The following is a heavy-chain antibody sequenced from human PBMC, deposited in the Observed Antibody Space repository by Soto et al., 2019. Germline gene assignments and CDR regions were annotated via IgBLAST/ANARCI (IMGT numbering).Heavy chain of an antibody. CDR1: DDFISSYY. Sequence: ASETLSLTCTVSDDFISSYYWNWSRQPAGKGLEWIGRVSTSGATNYNPSLKSRVTISVDMSNNQFSLKLSSVTAADTAVYYCARTGALYGDFDYWGQGTLVTVSS. V-gene: IGHV4-4*07. CDR2: VSTSGAT. J-gene: IGHJ4*02. D-gene: IGHD4-17*01. CDR3: ARTGALYGDFDY.